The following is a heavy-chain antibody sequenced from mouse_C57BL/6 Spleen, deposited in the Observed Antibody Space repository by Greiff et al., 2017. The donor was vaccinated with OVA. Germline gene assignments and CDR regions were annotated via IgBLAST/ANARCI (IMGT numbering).Heavy chain of an antibody. CDR2: ISSGSSTI. CDR1: GFTFSDYG. Sequence: DVKLVESGGGLVKPGGSLKLSCAASGFTFSDYGMHWVRQAPEKGLEWVAYISSGSSTIYYADTVKGRCTISRDNAKNTLFLQMTSLRSEDTAMYYCARPYYGNYGYAMDYWGQGTSVTVSS. CDR3: ARPYYGNYGYAMDY. V-gene: IGHV5-17*01. D-gene: IGHD2-10*01. J-gene: IGHJ4*01.